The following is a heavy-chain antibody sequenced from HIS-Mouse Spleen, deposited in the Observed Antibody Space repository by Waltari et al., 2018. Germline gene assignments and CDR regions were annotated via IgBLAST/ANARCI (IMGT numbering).Heavy chain of an antibody. CDR3: ARIAEGYSSGWYAFDY. V-gene: IGHV2-70*15. J-gene: IGHJ4*02. D-gene: IGHD6-19*01. CDR2: IDWDDDK. Sequence: QVTLRESGPALVKPTQTLTLTCTFSGFSLSTSGMCVSWIRQPPGKALEWLGRIDWDDDKYYSTSLKTRLTISKDTSKNQVVLTMTNMDPVDTATYYCARIAEGYSSGWYAFDYWGQGTLVTVSS. CDR1: GFSLSTSGMC.